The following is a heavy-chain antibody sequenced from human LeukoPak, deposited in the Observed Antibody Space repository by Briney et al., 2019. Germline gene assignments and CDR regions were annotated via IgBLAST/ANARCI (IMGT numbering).Heavy chain of an antibody. V-gene: IGHV4-39*01. D-gene: IGHD3-3*01. CDR1: GGSISSSSYY. J-gene: IGHJ6*03. CDR3: ARQIGVVITPYYYYYIDV. CDR2: IYYSGST. Sequence: PSETLSLTCTVSGGSISSSSYYWGWIRQPPGKGLEWIGSIYYSGSTYYNPSLKSRVTISVDTSKNQFSLKLSSVTAADTAVYYCARQIGVVITPYYYYYIDVWGKGTTVTVSS.